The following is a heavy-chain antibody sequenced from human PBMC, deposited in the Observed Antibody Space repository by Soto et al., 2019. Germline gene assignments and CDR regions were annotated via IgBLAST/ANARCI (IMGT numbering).Heavy chain of an antibody. CDR3: TSRIRTTNDN. Sequence: EVQLVESGGGLVKPGESLRLSCVASGFPFTNVWMNWVRQAPGKVREWLGRVKTQAEGATTDYAAPAKGRFTILRDDSVNAVYLQMTSLRIVDTARYYCTSRIRTTNDNWGQGTLVTVSS. D-gene: IGHD1-1*01. V-gene: IGHV3-15*07. CDR1: GFPFTNVW. CDR2: VKTQAEGATT. J-gene: IGHJ4*02.